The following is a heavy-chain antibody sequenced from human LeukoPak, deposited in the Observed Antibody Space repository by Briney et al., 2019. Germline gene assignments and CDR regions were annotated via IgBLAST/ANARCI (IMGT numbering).Heavy chain of an antibody. V-gene: IGHV4-61*02. CDR1: GDSISSGGFY. J-gene: IGHJ4*02. CDR3: ARDYDDFFDY. Sequence: PSETLSLTCTVSGDSISSGGFYWGWIRQPAGKGLEWIGRIYNSGSTNYNPSLRSRVTISVDTSKIQFSLKLNSVTAADTAVYYCARDYDDFFDYWGQGTLVTVSS. D-gene: IGHD5-12*01. CDR2: IYNSGST.